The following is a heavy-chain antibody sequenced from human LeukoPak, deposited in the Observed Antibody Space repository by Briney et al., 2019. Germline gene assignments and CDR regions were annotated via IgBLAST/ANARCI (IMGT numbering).Heavy chain of an antibody. CDR1: GFTFSNYA. Sequence: GGSVPHSCAASGFTFSNYAMHWVRQAPGKVLDWVAFIRYNGTNKNYADSVKGRFTISRDNSKNALYLEMSSLRLEDTAVYYCVRAKDIDYWGQGTLVTVSS. D-gene: IGHD4/OR15-4a*01. CDR3: VRAKDIDY. V-gene: IGHV3-30*02. CDR2: IRYNGTNK. J-gene: IGHJ4*02.